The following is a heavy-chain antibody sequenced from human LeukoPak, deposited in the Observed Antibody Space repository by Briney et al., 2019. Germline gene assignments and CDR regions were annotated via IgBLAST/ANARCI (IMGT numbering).Heavy chain of an antibody. CDR3: ARAGWAGDFDY. J-gene: IGHJ4*02. CDR2: ISYDGSNK. V-gene: IGHV3-30-3*01. D-gene: IGHD1-14*01. CDR1: GFTFSSYA. Sequence: PGRSLRLSCAASGFTFSSYAMHWVRQAPGKGLEWVAVISYDGSNKYYADSVRGRFTISRDNSKNTLYLQMNSLRAEDTAVYYCARAGWAGDFDYWGQGTLVTVSS.